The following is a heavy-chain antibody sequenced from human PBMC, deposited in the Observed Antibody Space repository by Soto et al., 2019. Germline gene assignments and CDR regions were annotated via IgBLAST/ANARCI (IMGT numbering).Heavy chain of an antibody. V-gene: IGHV3-73*01. D-gene: IGHD3-3*01. Sequence: GGSLRLSCAASGFTFSGSAMHWVRQASGKGLEWVGRIRSKANSYATAYAASVKGRFTISRDDSKNTAYLQMNSLKTEDTAVYYCTCGRSTDYYYYGMDVWGQGTTVTVSS. CDR1: GFTFSGSA. J-gene: IGHJ6*02. CDR3: TCGRSTDYYYYGMDV. CDR2: IRSKANSYAT.